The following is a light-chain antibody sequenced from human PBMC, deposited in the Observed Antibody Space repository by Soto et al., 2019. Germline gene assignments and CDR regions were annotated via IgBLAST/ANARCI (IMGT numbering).Light chain of an antibody. CDR2: KAS. Sequence: DTQMTQSPSTLSASVGDRVTIICRASQSISSWLAWYQQKPGKAPKLLIYKASSLESGVPSRFSGSGSGTEFTLTICSLQPDDFATYYCQQYKSRRTFGQGAKV. CDR1: QSISSW. V-gene: IGKV1-5*03. J-gene: IGKJ1*01. CDR3: QQYKSRRT.